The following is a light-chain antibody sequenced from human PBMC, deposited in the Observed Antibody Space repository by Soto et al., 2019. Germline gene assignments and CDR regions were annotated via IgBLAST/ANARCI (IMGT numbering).Light chain of an antibody. Sequence: QSALTQPASVSGSPGQSITISCTGTSSDVGSYNLVSWYQQQPGKAPNLMIYEGSKRPSGVSNRFSGSKSGNTASLTISGLQAEDDADYYCCSYAGRSTYVFGTGTKITDL. V-gene: IGLV2-23*01. CDR2: EGS. CDR3: CSYAGRSTYV. CDR1: SSDVGSYNL. J-gene: IGLJ1*01.